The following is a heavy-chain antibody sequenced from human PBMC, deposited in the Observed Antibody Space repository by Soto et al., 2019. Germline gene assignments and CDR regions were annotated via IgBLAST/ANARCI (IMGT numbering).Heavy chain of an antibody. J-gene: IGHJ6*02. CDR1: GFTLSNYA. CDR2: ISRSGSVI. V-gene: IGHV3-48*02. CDR3: ARDGAVAGKRYFYGMDV. Sequence: EVQLVESGGGLVQPGESLRVSCAASGFTLSNYAMSWVRQAPGKGLEWLSYISRSGSVIYYAESVKGRFTVSRDYAKNSLFLQMNSLSDEDTAVYYCARDGAVAGKRYFYGMDVWGQGTTVTVSS. D-gene: IGHD6-19*01.